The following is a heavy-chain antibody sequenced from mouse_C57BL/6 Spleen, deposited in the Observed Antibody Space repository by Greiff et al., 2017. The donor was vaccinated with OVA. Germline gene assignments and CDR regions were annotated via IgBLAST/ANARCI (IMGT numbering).Heavy chain of an antibody. V-gene: IGHV5-4*01. J-gene: IGHJ3*01. CDR2: ISDGGSYT. CDR3: AGRAWFAY. CDR1: GFTFSSYA. Sequence: EVQLQESGGGLVKPGGSLKLSCAASGFTFSSYAMSWVRQTPEKRLEWVATISDGGSYTYYPENVKGRFTISRDNAKNNLYLQMSHPKSEDTAMYYCAGRAWFAYWGQGTLVTVSA.